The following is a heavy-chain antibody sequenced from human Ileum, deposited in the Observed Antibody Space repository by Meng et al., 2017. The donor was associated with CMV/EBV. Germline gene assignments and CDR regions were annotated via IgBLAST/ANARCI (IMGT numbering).Heavy chain of an antibody. CDR3: ATGKYYYNGMDV. CDR2: IYYTGST. V-gene: IGHV4-59*01. J-gene: IGHJ6*02. Sequence: SETLSLTCTISGDSISNYYWSWIRQPPGKGLEWLGYIYYTGSTNYNPSLKSRVTISVDTSKKQFSLKLNSVTPADTAVYYCATGKYYYNGMDVWGHGTTVTVSS. CDR1: GDSISNYY.